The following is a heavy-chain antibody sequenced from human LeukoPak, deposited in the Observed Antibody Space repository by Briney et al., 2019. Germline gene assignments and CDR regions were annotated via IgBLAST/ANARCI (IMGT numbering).Heavy chain of an antibody. D-gene: IGHD3-9*01. CDR1: GYIFTDYA. V-gene: IGHV1-2*06. Sequence: ASVKVSCKASGYIFTDYAIHWVRQAPGQGLEWMGRIDPHSGGTNYAQKFQGRVTLTRDASISTACMELSRLRSDDTAFYYCTRDLTISGPIGYWGQETLVTVSS. CDR3: TRDLTISGPIGY. CDR2: IDPHSGGT. J-gene: IGHJ4*02.